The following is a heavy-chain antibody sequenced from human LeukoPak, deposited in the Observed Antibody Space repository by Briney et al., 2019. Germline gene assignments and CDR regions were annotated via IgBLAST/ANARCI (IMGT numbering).Heavy chain of an antibody. CDR2: IYNSGNT. D-gene: IGHD2-21*02. CDR1: VGSISDYY. Sequence: PSETLSLTCTVSVGSISDYYWSWIRKPPGKGLEWIGYIYNSGNTDYDPSLKSRVTMAIDTSKNQVSLQLSSVTAADTAVYYCARVYCAGDCSLAYYYYGLDVWGQGTTVTVSS. V-gene: IGHV4-59*01. CDR3: ARVYCAGDCSLAYYYYGLDV. J-gene: IGHJ6*02.